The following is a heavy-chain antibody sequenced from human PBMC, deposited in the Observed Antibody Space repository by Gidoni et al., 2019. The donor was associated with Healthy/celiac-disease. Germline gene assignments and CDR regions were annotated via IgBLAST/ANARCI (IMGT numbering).Heavy chain of an antibody. CDR1: GGTFSSYA. CDR2: IIPIFGTA. CDR3: ARDRAYSTNYYYYGMDV. V-gene: IGHV1-69*06. J-gene: IGHJ6*02. D-gene: IGHD6-13*01. Sequence: QVQLVQSGAEVKKPGSSVKVSCKASGGTFSSYAISWVRQAPGQGLEWMGGIIPIFGTANYAQKFQGRVTITADKSTSTAYMGLSSLRSEDTAVYYCARDRAYSTNYYYYGMDVWGQGTTVTVSS.